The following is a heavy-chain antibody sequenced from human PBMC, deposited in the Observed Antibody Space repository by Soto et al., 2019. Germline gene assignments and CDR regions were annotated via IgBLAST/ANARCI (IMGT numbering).Heavy chain of an antibody. V-gene: IGHV4-31*02. CDR3: ARAAANIDY. J-gene: IGHJ4*02. Sequence: WTWIRQHPGKGLEWIGYISYSGSTVYNPSLESRVTISVDTSKNQLSLNLSSVTAADTAVYYCARAAANIDYWGQGTLVTVSS. D-gene: IGHD2-2*01. CDR2: ISYSGST.